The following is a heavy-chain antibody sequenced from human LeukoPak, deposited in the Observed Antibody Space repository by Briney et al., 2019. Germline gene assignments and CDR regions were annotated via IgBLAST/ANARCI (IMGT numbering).Heavy chain of an antibody. V-gene: IGHV1-2*02. CDR3: ARDDGATSANAFDI. J-gene: IGHJ3*02. D-gene: IGHD5-24*01. Sequence: ASVKVSCKASGYTFTAYYMHWVRHAPGQVLEWMGCLNPKSGATNYAQKLQGRVSMTWDTSISTAYMELSSLRSDDMAVYYCARDDGATSANAFDIWGQGTMVTVSS. CDR1: GYTFTAYY. CDR2: LNPKSGAT.